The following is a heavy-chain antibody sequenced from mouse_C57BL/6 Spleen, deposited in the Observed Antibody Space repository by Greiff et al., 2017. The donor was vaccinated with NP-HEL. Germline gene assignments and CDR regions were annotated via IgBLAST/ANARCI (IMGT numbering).Heavy chain of an antibody. CDR2: IYPGSGST. Sequence: QVQLKQSGAELVKPGASVKMSCKASGYTFTSYWITWVKQRPGQGLEWIGDIYPGSGSTNYNEKFKSKATLTVDTSSSTAYMQLSSLTSEDSAVYYCLRRGYAMDYWGQGTSVTVSS. J-gene: IGHJ4*01. D-gene: IGHD2-12*01. CDR1: GYTFTSYW. CDR3: LRRGYAMDY. V-gene: IGHV1-55*01.